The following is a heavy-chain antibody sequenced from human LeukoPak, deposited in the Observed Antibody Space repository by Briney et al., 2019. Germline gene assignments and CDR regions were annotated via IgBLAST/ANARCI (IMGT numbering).Heavy chain of an antibody. Sequence: ASVKVSCKASGYTFTSYYMHWVRQATGQGLEWMGWMNPNSGNTGYAQKFQGRATMTRNTSISTAYMELSSLRSEDTAVYYCARGSRAVAGHAVDYWGQGTLVTVSS. CDR2: MNPNSGNT. CDR1: GYTFTSYY. V-gene: IGHV1-8*02. J-gene: IGHJ4*02. CDR3: ARGSRAVAGHAVDY. D-gene: IGHD6-19*01.